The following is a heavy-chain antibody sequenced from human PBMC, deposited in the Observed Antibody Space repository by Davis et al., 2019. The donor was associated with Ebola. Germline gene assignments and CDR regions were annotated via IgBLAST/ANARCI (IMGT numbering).Heavy chain of an antibody. CDR1: GRSYSADY. D-gene: IGHD3-10*01. V-gene: IGHV4-34*01. Sequence: PSETLSLTCAVYGRSYSADYLRWIRQLPGTGLDWIREINHCGSTNYNPSLKSRVTISVDTSKNQFSLKLSSVTAADTAVYYCTREGYYYGSGSYPYYYYYYMDVWGKGTTVTVSS. CDR2: INHCGST. CDR3: TREGYYYGSGSYPYYYYYYMDV. J-gene: IGHJ6*03.